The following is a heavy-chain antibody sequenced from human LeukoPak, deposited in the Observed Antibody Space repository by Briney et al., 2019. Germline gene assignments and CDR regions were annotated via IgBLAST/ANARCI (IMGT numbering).Heavy chain of an antibody. CDR3: ARCPSLVRGVIAFDY. CDR2: IYPRDSDT. V-gene: IGHV5-51*01. CDR1: GFSFINYW. Sequence: GESLKISCKGVGFSFINYWVGWVRQMPGKGLEWMGTIYPRDSDTRYSPSFQGQVTISADKSTNTAYLQWSSLKASDTAMYYCARCPSLVRGVIAFDYWGQGSPVTVSS. J-gene: IGHJ4*02. D-gene: IGHD3-10*01.